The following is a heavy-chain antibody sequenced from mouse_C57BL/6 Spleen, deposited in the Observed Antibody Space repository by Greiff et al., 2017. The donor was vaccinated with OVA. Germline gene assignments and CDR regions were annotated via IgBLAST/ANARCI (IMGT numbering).Heavy chain of an antibody. J-gene: IGHJ2*01. CDR2: IDPETGGT. D-gene: IGHD4-1*01. CDR3: TRRLTGNYFDY. V-gene: IGHV1-15*01. Sequence: QVQLQHSGAELVRPGASVTLSCKASGYTFTDYEMHWVKQTPVHGLEWIGAIDPETGGTAYNQKFKGKAILTADKSSSTAYMELRSLTSEDSAVYYCTRRLTGNYFDYWGQGTTLTVSS. CDR1: GYTFTDYE.